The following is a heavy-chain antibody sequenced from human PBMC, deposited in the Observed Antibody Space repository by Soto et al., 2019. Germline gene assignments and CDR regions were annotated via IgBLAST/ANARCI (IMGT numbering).Heavy chain of an antibody. CDR2: IYYSGST. D-gene: IGHD3-22*01. V-gene: IGHV4-30-4*01. CDR3: AREQYYYDSSGYLDY. Sequence: SETLSLTCTVSGGSISSGDYYWSWIRQPPGKGLEWIGYIYYSGSTYYNPSLKSRVTISVDTSKNQFSLKLSSVTAADTAVYYCAREQYYYDSSGYLDYWGQGNLVTVS. J-gene: IGHJ4*02. CDR1: GGSISSGDYY.